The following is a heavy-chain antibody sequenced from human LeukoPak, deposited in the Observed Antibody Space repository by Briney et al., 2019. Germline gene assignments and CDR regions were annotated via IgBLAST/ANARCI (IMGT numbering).Heavy chain of an antibody. V-gene: IGHV1-18*01. J-gene: IGHJ6*02. CDR1: GYTFTSYG. Sequence: RGASVKVSCKASGYTFTSYGISWVRQAPGQGLEWMGWVSAYNGNTNYAQKLQGRVTMTTDTSTSTAYMELRSLRSDDTAVYYCARDRPSDYYGMDVWGQGTTVTVSS. CDR2: VSAYNGNT. CDR3: ARDRPSDYYGMDV.